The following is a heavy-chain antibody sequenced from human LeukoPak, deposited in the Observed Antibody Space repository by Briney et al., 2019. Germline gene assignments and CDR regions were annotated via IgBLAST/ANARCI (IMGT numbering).Heavy chain of an antibody. CDR3: AKYGSGSYYSIRGYYYYGMDV. Sequence: GGSLRLSCAASGFTFSSYAMSWVRQAPGKGLEWVSATSGSGGSTYYANSVKGRFTTSRDNSKNTLYLQMNSLRADDTAVYYCAKYGSGSYYSIRGYYYYGMDVWGQGTTVTVSS. J-gene: IGHJ6*02. CDR2: TSGSGGST. CDR1: GFTFSSYA. D-gene: IGHD3-10*01. V-gene: IGHV3-23*01.